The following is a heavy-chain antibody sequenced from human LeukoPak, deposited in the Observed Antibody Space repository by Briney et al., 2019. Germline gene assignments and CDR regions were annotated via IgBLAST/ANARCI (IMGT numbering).Heavy chain of an antibody. V-gene: IGHV3-74*01. CDR3: ARDQGDSSSWSFDY. D-gene: IGHD6-13*01. CDR1: GFTFSSYW. Sequence: GGSLRLSCAASGFTFSSYWMHWVRQAPGKGLVWVSRINTDGSSTSYADSVKGRFTTSRDNAKNTLYLQMNSLRAEDTAVYYCARDQGDSSSWSFDYWGQGTLVTVSS. J-gene: IGHJ4*02. CDR2: INTDGSST.